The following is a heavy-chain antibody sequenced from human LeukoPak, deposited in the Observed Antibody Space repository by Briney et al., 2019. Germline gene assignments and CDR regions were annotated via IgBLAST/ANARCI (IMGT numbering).Heavy chain of an antibody. D-gene: IGHD6-13*01. V-gene: IGHV3-66*01. CDR1: GFTVSSNY. CDR2: IYSGGST. CDR3: ARDSSSWWRDDY. Sequence: GGSLRLSCAASGFTVSSNYMSWVRQAPGKGLEWVSVIYSGGSTYYADSVKGRFTLSGDNSKNTLYLQMNSLRAEDTAVYYCARDSSSWWRDDYWGQGTLVTVSS. J-gene: IGHJ4*02.